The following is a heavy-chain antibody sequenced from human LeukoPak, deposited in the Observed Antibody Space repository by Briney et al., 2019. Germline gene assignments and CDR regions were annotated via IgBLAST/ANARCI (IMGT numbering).Heavy chain of an antibody. J-gene: IGHJ5*02. CDR3: AKDIYSNYGFSPWFDP. CDR1: GFTFSSYG. Sequence: GGSLRLSCAASGFTFSSYGMHWVRQAPGKGLEWVAFIRYDGSNKYYADSVKGRFTISRDNSKNTLYLQMNSVRAEDTAVYYCAKDIYSNYGFSPWFDPWGQGTLVSVSS. CDR2: IRYDGSNK. D-gene: IGHD4-11*01. V-gene: IGHV3-30*02.